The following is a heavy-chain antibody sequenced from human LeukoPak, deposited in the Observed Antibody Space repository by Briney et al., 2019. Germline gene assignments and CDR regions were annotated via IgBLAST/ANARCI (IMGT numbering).Heavy chain of an antibody. Sequence: GGSLRLSCAASGFTFSSYAMSWVRQAPGKGLEWVSAITGSSAYTHYADSVKGRFTISKDNSKNTLYLEMSSLRAEDTAMYYCAKDGYYDSSDYWGQGTLVTVSS. V-gene: IGHV3-23*01. CDR1: GFTFSSYA. J-gene: IGHJ4*02. CDR2: ITGSSAYT. D-gene: IGHD3-22*01. CDR3: AKDGYYDSSDY.